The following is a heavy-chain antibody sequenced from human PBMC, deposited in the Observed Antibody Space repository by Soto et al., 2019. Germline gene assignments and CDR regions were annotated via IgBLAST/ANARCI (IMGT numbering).Heavy chain of an antibody. Sequence: GGSLRLSCAASGFTFSSYWMSWVRQAPGKGLEWVANIKQDGSEKYYVDSVKGRFTISRDNAKNSLYPQMNSLRAEDTAVYYCARRAGQGWGYRYFDLWGRGTLVTVSS. CDR3: ARRAGQGWGYRYFDL. CDR1: GFTFSSYW. V-gene: IGHV3-7*03. J-gene: IGHJ2*01. D-gene: IGHD7-27*01. CDR2: IKQDGSEK.